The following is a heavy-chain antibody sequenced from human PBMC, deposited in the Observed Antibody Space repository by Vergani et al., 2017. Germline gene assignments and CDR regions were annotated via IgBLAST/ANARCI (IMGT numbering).Heavy chain of an antibody. CDR3: ARPTVTTPFDY. V-gene: IGHV3-9*01. CDR2: ISWNSGSI. Sequence: EVQLVESGGGLVQPGRSLRLSCAASGFTFDDYAMHWVRQAPGKGLEWVSGISWNSGSIGYADSVKGRFTISRDNAKNSLYLQMNSLRAEDTAVYYCARPTVTTPFDYWGQGTLVTVSS. CDR1: GFTFDDYA. D-gene: IGHD4-11*01. J-gene: IGHJ4*02.